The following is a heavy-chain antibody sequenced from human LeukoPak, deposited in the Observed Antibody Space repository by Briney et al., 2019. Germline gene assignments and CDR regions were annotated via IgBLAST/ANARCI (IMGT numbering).Heavy chain of an antibody. CDR3: ARAPHLAIFGVVIPDLYYYGMDV. V-gene: IGHV3-21*01. J-gene: IGHJ6*02. D-gene: IGHD3-3*01. Sequence: PGGSLRLSCAASGFTFRTYSMNWVRQAPGKGLEWVSSISRSSSDINYADSVKGRFTISRDNAKNSLYLQMNSLRDEDTAVYYCARAPHLAIFGVVIPDLYYYGMDVWGQGTTVTVSS. CDR1: GFTFRTYS. CDR2: ISRSSSDI.